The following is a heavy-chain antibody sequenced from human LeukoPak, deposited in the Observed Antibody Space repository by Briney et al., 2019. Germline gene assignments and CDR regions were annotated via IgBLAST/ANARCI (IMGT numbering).Heavy chain of an antibody. D-gene: IGHD3-3*01. V-gene: IGHV4-4*07. J-gene: IGHJ6*02. CDR3: ARVRYDFWSGYYAFDYGMDV. CDR1: GGSISSYY. CDR2: ICTSGST. Sequence: SETLSLTCTVSGGSISSYYWSWIRQPAGKGLEWIGRICTSGSTNYNPSLKSRVTMSVDTSNNQFSLKLSSVTAADTAVYYCARVRYDFWSGYYAFDYGMDVWGPGTTVTVSS.